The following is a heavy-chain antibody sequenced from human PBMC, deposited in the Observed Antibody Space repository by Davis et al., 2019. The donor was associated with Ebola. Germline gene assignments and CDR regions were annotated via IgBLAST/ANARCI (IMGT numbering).Heavy chain of an antibody. CDR3: ARDDSAMEYLSSSRVFDI. J-gene: IGHJ3*02. Sequence: PSETLSLTCTVSGGSISSYYWSWIRQPPGKGLEWIGYIYYSGSTNYNPSLKSRVTISVDTSKNQFSLKLNSVTAADTAVYYCARDDSAMEYLSSSRVFDIWGQGTMVTVSS. CDR1: GGSISSYY. D-gene: IGHD6-6*01. CDR2: IYYSGST. V-gene: IGHV4-59*12.